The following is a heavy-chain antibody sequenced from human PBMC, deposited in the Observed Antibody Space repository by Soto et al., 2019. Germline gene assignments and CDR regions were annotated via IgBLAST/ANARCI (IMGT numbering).Heavy chain of an antibody. CDR2: IYYSGST. CDR3: GRLRTRGRYSSSWYAVTV. D-gene: IGHD6-13*01. V-gene: IGHV4-59*01. Sequence: PSETLSLTCTVSGGSISNYYWSWIRQPPGKGLEWIGYIYYSGSTNYNPSLKSRVTISVDTSKNQFSLKLSSVTAADTAVYYCGRLRTRGRYSSSWYAVTVWGQGTTVTVSS. J-gene: IGHJ6*02. CDR1: GGSISNYY.